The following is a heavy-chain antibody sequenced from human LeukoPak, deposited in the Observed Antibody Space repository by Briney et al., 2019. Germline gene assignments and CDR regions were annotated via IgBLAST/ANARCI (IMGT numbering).Heavy chain of an antibody. Sequence: SVKVSCKASGYTFTSYGISWVRQAPGQGLEWMGGIIPIFGTANYAQKFQGRVTITTDESTSTAYMELSSLRSEDTAVYYCARTGAAGFNYYYYYMDVWGKGTTVTVPS. CDR2: IIPIFGTA. D-gene: IGHD6-13*01. V-gene: IGHV1-69*05. CDR3: ARTGAAGFNYYYYYMDV. CDR1: GYTFTSYG. J-gene: IGHJ6*03.